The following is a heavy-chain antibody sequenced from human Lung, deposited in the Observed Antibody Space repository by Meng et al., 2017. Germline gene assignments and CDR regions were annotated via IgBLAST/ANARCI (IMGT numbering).Heavy chain of an antibody. J-gene: IGHJ4*02. V-gene: IGHV3-74*01. CDR1: GFTCRSYW. CDR2: IRGDGGSI. Sequence: CVECLLKPGGTLAHSGASPGFTCRSYWIHGSRQAPGKGLVWVSRIRGDGGSIVYAASVKGRFTISRDNAKNTLSLQMNSLRAEDTAVYYCARESGYFEYWGQGILVTVSS. CDR3: ARESGYFEY.